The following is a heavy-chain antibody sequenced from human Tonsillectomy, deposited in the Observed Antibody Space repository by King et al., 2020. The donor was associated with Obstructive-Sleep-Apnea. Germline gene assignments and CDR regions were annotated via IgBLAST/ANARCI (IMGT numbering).Heavy chain of an antibody. CDR2: ISGSGSGT. V-gene: IGHV3-23*04. J-gene: IGHJ4*02. Sequence: VQLVESGGGLVQPGGSLRLSCAASGFTFSSYAMNWVRQAPGKGLEWVSGISGSGSGTYYADFVKGRFTISRDNSKNTLYLQMNSLRAEDTAVYYCAKPQGYYYGSGSFDYWGQGTLVTVSS. CDR1: GFTFSSYA. CDR3: AKPQGYYYGSGSFDY. D-gene: IGHD3-10*01.